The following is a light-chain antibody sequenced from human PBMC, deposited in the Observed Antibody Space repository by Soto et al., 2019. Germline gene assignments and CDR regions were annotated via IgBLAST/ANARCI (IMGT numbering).Light chain of an antibody. CDR2: DAS. V-gene: IGKV1-5*01. CDR1: LSISRW. J-gene: IGKJ5*01. Sequence: DNQITQSPSILSGSFGDRVTLTFLASLSISRWLAWHQQKPGKAPNLLIYDASTLEIGVPSRCSGSGTGTEFTLTISRLEPEDFAVYYCQQYGSSPITFGQGTRLEIK. CDR3: QQYGSSPIT.